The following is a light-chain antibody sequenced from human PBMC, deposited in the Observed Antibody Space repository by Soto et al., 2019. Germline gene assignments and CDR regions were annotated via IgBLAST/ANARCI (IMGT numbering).Light chain of an antibody. V-gene: IGLV2-14*01. CDR1: SSDVGAYDF. CDR3: NSYTSSSTYL. Sequence: QSALTQPASVSGSPGQSITISCTGSSSDVGAYDFVSWYQQHPGKAPKFIIYGVYNRPSGVSARFSGSKSGNTASLTISGLRPEDEADYYCNSYTSSSTYLFGTGTKVTV. CDR2: GVY. J-gene: IGLJ1*01.